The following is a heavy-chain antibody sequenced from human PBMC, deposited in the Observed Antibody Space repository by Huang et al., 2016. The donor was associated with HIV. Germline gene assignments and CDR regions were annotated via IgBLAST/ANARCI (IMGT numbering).Heavy chain of an antibody. Sequence: QVQLVQSGAEVKTPGSSVKVSCKASGGTFSKYAIRWVRQAPGQGLGWMGGIIPMFGTPNYGRKFQGRVTITADDSTSTTYVEVSRLRSEDTALYYCARGQLGSYGDYDVLYWGQGTLVTVSS. J-gene: IGHJ4*02. CDR1: GGTFSKYA. V-gene: IGHV1-69*13. D-gene: IGHD4-17*01. CDR2: IIPMFGTP. CDR3: ARGQLGSYGDYDVLY.